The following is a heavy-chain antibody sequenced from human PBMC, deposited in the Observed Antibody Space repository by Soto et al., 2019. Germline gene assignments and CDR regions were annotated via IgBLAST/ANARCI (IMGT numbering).Heavy chain of an antibody. CDR2: ISSSSSYI. Sequence: VQLVESGGGLVKPGGSLRLSCAASGFTFSSYSMNWVRQAPGKGLAWVSSISSSSSYIYYADSVKGRFTISRDNAKNSLYLQMNSLRAEDTAVYYCARDGSCGGDCYGYDYWGQGTLVTVSS. CDR3: ARDGSCGGDCYGYDY. J-gene: IGHJ4*02. V-gene: IGHV3-21*01. CDR1: GFTFSSYS. D-gene: IGHD2-21*01.